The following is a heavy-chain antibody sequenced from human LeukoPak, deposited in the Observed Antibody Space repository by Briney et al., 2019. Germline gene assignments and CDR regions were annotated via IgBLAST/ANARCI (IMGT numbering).Heavy chain of an antibody. J-gene: IGHJ4*02. D-gene: IGHD6-6*01. CDR1: GYTFTDYY. CDR3: ARTRIAAPVDY. Sequence: GASVKVSCKASGYTFTDYYMHWVRQAPGQGLEWMGWINTHSGGTSYAQKFQGRVTMTRDTSISTAYMELSRLRSDDTDVYYCARTRIAAPVDYWGQGTLVTVSS. CDR2: INTHSGGT. V-gene: IGHV1-2*02.